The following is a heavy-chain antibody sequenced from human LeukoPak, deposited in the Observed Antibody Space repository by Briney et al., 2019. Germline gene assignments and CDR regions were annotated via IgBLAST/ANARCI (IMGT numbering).Heavy chain of an antibody. CDR3: ARGAESYYDRHFDY. J-gene: IGHJ4*02. V-gene: IGHV4-59*01. CDR2: VYYTGNT. Sequence: PSETLSLTCTVSAGSISTYYWSWIRQPPGKGLEWIGYVYYTGNTDYNPSLKSRVTISVDTSKKQFSLNLRSVSVADTAVYYCARGAESYYDRHFDYWGQGTLVTVSS. CDR1: AGSISTYY. D-gene: IGHD1-26*01.